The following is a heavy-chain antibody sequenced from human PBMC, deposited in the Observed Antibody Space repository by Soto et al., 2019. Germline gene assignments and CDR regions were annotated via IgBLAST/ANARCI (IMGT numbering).Heavy chain of an antibody. V-gene: IGHV3-23*01. CDR1: GFTFGTYA. J-gene: IGHJ4*02. CDR2: ISGRGTT. D-gene: IGHD3-10*01. Sequence: PGGSLRLSCAASGFTFGTYAMSWVRQAPGKGLEWVSGISGRGTTFYADSVKGRFTISRDNSKNTVHLEMNNLRAEDMAFYYCAKFRGQADGDYYLDSWGQGTLVTVSS. CDR3: AKFRGQADGDYYLDS.